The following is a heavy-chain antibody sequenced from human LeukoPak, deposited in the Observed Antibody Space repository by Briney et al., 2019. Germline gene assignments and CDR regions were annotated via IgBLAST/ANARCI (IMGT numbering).Heavy chain of an antibody. Sequence: GESLKISCQVSGYSFTNYWIGCVRQMPGKGLESMGIIYPADSDTTYSPSFQGQVTISADKSISTVYLQWSSLKASDTAMYYCARQSRDGSKTRGYYFDYWGQGTLVTVSS. D-gene: IGHD3-10*01. V-gene: IGHV5-51*01. CDR3: ARQSRDGSKTRGYYFDY. J-gene: IGHJ4*02. CDR2: IYPADSDT. CDR1: GYSFTNYW.